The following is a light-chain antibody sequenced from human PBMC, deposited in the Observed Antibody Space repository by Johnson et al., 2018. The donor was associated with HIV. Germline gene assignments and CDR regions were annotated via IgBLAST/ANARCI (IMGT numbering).Light chain of an antibody. CDR1: TSNIGNNY. CDR2: ANN. V-gene: IGLV1-51*01. Sequence: QSVLTQPPSVSAAPGQKVTISCSGTTSNIGNNYVSWSQQIQGTAPTLLIYANNKRPSGIPDRFSGSKSGTSATLGITGLQTGYEADYYCGTWDSRLRKVCGTVTKFTVL. CDR3: GTWDSRLRKV. J-gene: IGLJ1*01.